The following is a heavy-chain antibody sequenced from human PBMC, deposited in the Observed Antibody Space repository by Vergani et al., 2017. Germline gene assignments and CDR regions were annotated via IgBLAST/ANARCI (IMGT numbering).Heavy chain of an antibody. Sequence: QVQLQQWGAGLLKPSETLSLTCAVYGGSFSGYYWSWIRQPPGKGLEWIGEINHSGSTNYNPSLKSRVTISVDTAKNQFSLKMSSVTAADTAVYYCARRSRYDYVWGSYRSPPNPYGMDVWGQGTTVTVSS. D-gene: IGHD3-16*02. CDR2: INHSGST. CDR3: ARRSRYDYVWGSYRSPPNPYGMDV. J-gene: IGHJ6*02. V-gene: IGHV4-34*01. CDR1: GGSFSGYY.